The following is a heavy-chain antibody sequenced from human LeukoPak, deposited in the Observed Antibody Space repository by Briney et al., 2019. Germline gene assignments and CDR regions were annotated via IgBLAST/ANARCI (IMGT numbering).Heavy chain of an antibody. V-gene: IGHV4-39*07. CDR1: GGSISSSSYY. Sequence: SETLSLTCTVSGGSISSSSYYWGWIRQPPGKELEWIESIYYSESTYYNPSLKSRVTISVDTSKNQFSLKLSSVTAADTAVYYCARDGGYSYGYSDYWGQGTLVTVSS. D-gene: IGHD5-18*01. CDR3: ARDGGYSYGYSDY. J-gene: IGHJ4*02. CDR2: IYYSEST.